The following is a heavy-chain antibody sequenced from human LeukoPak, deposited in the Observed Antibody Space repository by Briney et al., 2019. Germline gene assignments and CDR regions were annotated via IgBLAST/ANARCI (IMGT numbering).Heavy chain of an antibody. V-gene: IGHV4-59*02. D-gene: IGHD4-17*01. CDR3: ARVRVDYGDFDY. CDR1: GFTVSSSF. CDR2: IYYSGST. Sequence: GSLRLSCAASGFTVSSSFMSWVRQAPGKGLEWIGYIYYSGSTNYNPSLKSRVTISVDTSKNQFSLKLSSVTAADTAVYYCARVRVDYGDFDYWGQGTLVTVSS. J-gene: IGHJ4*02.